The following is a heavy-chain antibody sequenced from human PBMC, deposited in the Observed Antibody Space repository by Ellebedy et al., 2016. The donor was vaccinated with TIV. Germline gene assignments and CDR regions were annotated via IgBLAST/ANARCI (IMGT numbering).Heavy chain of an antibody. J-gene: IGHJ4*02. CDR2: IWYDGTIR. CDR1: GFSVNNHG. Sequence: GESLKISCAASGFSVNNHGMPWVRRDHGKGLEWVAVIWYDGTIRDHADSVKGRFIIAKDNSKNTVYLEMNRMRAEDTAVYYCARDKCNCYCHLDYWGRGTLVAVSS. CDR3: ARDKCNCYCHLDY. D-gene: IGHD2-15*01. V-gene: IGHV3-33*01.